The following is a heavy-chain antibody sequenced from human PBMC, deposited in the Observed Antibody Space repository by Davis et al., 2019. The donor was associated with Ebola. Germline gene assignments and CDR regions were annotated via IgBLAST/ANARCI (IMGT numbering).Heavy chain of an antibody. J-gene: IGHJ3*02. D-gene: IGHD1-26*01. CDR1: GLFVSNNY. CDR3: AKDGRSGGVGAFDI. V-gene: IGHV3-23*01. Sequence: GGSLRLSCAASGLFVSNNYMNWVRQAPGKGLEWVSAISGSGGSTYYADSVKGRFTISRGNSKNSLYLQMNSLRTEDTALYYCAKDGRSGGVGAFDIWGQGTMVTVSS. CDR2: ISGSGGST.